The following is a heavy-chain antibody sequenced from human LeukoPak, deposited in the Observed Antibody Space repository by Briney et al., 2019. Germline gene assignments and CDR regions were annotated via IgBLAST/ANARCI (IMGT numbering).Heavy chain of an antibody. D-gene: IGHD3-3*01. V-gene: IGHV1-69*05. J-gene: IGHJ4*02. Sequence: GSSVKVSCKASGGTFSSYAISWVRQAPGQGLEWMGRIIPIFGTANYAQKFQGRVTITTDESTSTAYMVLSSLRSEDTAVYYCAGYYDFWSGYYTYWGQGTLVTVSS. CDR1: GGTFSSYA. CDR2: IIPIFGTA. CDR3: AGYYDFWSGYYTY.